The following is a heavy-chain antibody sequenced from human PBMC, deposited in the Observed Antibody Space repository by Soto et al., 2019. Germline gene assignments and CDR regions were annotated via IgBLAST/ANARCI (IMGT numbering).Heavy chain of an antibody. D-gene: IGHD5-12*01. CDR3: ARDVAGGYSPFDY. V-gene: IGHV4-61*01. J-gene: IGHJ4*02. CDR1: GGSVSSGSYY. CDR2: IYYSGST. Sequence: QVQLQESGPGLVKPSETLSLTCTVSGGSVSSGSYYWSWIRQPPGKGLEWIGYIYYSGSTNYSPSLKSRVTFSVDTSKTQFSLKLSSVTAADTAVYYCARDVAGGYSPFDYWGQGTLVPVSS.